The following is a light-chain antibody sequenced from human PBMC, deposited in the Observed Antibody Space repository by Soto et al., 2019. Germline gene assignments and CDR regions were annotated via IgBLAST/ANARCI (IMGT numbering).Light chain of an antibody. CDR3: QQYGTSLVT. Sequence: EIVLTQSPGTLSLSPGETVTLSCRASHSVSGNSSAWYQQKPGQSPRLLIYRASSRATGIPDRFSGSGSGTDFTLTISRLEPEDFAVYFCQQYGTSLVTFGQGTRLEIK. J-gene: IGKJ5*01. CDR2: RAS. V-gene: IGKV3-20*01. CDR1: HSVSGNS.